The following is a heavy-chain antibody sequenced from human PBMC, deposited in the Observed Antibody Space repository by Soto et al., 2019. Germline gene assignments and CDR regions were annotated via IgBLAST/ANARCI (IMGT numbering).Heavy chain of an antibody. J-gene: IGHJ6*02. V-gene: IGHV1-69*06. CDR3: ARSIAARPYGMDV. CDR1: GGTFSIYA. CDR2: IIPIFGTA. Sequence: GASVKVSCTASGGTFSIYAISWVRQAPGQGLEWMGGIIPIFGTANYAQKFQGRVTITADKSTSTAYMELSSLRSEDTAVYYCARSIAARPYGMDVWGQGTTVTVSS. D-gene: IGHD6-6*01.